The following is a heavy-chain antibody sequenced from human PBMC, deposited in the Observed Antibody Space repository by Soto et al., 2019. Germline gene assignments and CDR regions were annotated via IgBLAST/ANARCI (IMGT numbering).Heavy chain of an antibody. Sequence: EVQLVESGGGLVQPGGSLRLSCEASGFIFKDYAMTWVRQAPGAGLEWVSTISSGGSTFYAESVRGRFTNSRDNSKNTLYLQLNSLKTGDTAGYFCSESKGGTSTWPEDWGQGSLVTVSS. D-gene: IGHD2-2*01. CDR1: GFIFKDYA. CDR3: SESKGGTSTWPED. J-gene: IGHJ4*02. V-gene: IGHV3-23*04. CDR2: ISSGGST.